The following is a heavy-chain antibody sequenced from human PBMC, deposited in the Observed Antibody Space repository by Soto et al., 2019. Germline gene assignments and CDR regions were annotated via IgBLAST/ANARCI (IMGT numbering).Heavy chain of an antibody. D-gene: IGHD6-13*01. CDR1: GYSFSSYA. J-gene: IGHJ6*02. CDR3: ARGSSSSWYYGLDV. V-gene: IGHV3-30-3*01. CDR2: ISSDGCTQ. Sequence: PGGSLRLSCAASGYSFSSYAMHWVRQAPGKGLEWVAVISSDGCTQYYADSVEGRFTISRDNSRNTMYLQMHSLRIEDTAVYYCARGSSSSWYYGLDVWGQGTTVTVSS.